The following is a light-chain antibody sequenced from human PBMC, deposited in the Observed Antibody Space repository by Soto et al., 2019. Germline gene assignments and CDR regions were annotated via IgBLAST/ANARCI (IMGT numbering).Light chain of an antibody. Sequence: DIQMTQSPSSLSASVGDRVTITCRASQRIDKYLNWYQQKPGEAPNLLIYAASSLHSGAPSRFRGSGSGTEFTLTISSLQSEDFATYHCQQSYGKLGTFGQGTKVEIK. CDR3: QQSYGKLGT. V-gene: IGKV1-39*01. CDR1: QRIDKY. J-gene: IGKJ1*01. CDR2: AAS.